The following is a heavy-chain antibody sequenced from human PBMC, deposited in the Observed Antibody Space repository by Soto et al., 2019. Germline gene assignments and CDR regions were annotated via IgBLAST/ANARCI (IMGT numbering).Heavy chain of an antibody. Sequence: PSETLSLTCTVSGGSISSGDYYWSWIRQPPGKGLEWIGYIYYSGSTYYNPSLKSRVTISVDTSKNQFSLKLSSVTAADTAVYYCAAGFLYDTLDYWGQGTLVTVSS. D-gene: IGHD3-22*01. J-gene: IGHJ4*02. CDR2: IYYSGST. V-gene: IGHV4-30-4*01. CDR1: GGSISSGDYY. CDR3: AAGFLYDTLDY.